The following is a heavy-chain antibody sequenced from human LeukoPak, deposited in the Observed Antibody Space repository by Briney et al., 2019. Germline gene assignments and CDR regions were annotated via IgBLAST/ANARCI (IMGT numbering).Heavy chain of an antibody. CDR1: GFTFSNYW. CDR2: IKQDRSEK. CDR3: ARDPRGSLDY. V-gene: IGHV3-7*01. Sequence: PGGSLRLSCAGSGFTFSNYWMTWARQAPGKGLEWVANIKQDRSEKYYADSVKGRFTIYRDNAKNSLYLQMNNLRVEDTAVYYCARDPRGSLDYWGQGTLVTVSS. J-gene: IGHJ4*02. D-gene: IGHD3-10*01.